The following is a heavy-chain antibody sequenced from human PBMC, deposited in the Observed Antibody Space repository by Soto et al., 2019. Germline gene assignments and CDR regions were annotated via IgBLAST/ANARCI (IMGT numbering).Heavy chain of an antibody. J-gene: IGHJ4*02. Sequence: SVKVSCKASGGTFSSYAISWVRQAPGQGLEWMGGIIPIFGTANYAQKFQGRVTITADESTSTAYMELSSLRSEDTAVYYCARESRYYDFWSGYYGHYFDYWGQGTLVTVSS. CDR2: IIPIFGTA. CDR1: GGTFSSYA. CDR3: ARESRYYDFWSGYYGHYFDY. D-gene: IGHD3-3*01. V-gene: IGHV1-69*13.